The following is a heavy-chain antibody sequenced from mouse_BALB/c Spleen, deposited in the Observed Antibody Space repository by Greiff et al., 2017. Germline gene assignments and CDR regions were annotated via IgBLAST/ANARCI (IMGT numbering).Heavy chain of an antibody. V-gene: IGHV5-4*02. CDR2: ISDGGSYT. Sequence: EVQLVESGGGLVKPGGSLKLSCAASGFTFSDYYMYWVRQTPEKRLEWVATISDGGSYTYYPDSVKGRFTISRDNAKNNLYLQMSSLKSEDTAMYYCARMLLDYWGQGTSVTVSS. CDR1: GFTFSDYY. CDR3: ARMLLDY. J-gene: IGHJ4*01.